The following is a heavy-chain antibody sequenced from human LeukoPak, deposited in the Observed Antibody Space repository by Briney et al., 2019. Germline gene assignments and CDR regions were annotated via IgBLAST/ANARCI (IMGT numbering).Heavy chain of an antibody. V-gene: IGHV1-18*01. Sequence: ASVKVSCKASGYTFTSYGISRVRQAPGQGLEGMGWISAYNGNTNYAQKLQGRVTMTTDTSTNTAYMELRSLRSDDTAVYYCARAGRWLQKGDFDYWGQGTLVTVSS. J-gene: IGHJ4*02. CDR1: GYTFTSYG. D-gene: IGHD5-24*01. CDR2: ISAYNGNT. CDR3: ARAGRWLQKGDFDY.